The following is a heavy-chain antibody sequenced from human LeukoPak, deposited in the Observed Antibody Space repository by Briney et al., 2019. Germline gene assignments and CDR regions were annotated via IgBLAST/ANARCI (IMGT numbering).Heavy chain of an antibody. Sequence: SETLSLTCTVSGGSISSHYWSWIRQPAGKGLEWIGRIYTSGSTSYNPSLKSRVTMSVDTSKNQFSLKLSSVTAADTAVYYCARGVAGTGEDYFDYWGQGTLVTVSS. V-gene: IGHV4-4*07. CDR3: ARGVAGTGEDYFDY. CDR1: GGSISSHY. J-gene: IGHJ4*02. CDR2: IYTSGST. D-gene: IGHD6-19*01.